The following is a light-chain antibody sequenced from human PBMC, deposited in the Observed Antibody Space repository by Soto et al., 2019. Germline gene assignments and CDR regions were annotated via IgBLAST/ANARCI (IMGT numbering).Light chain of an antibody. Sequence: DIQMTQSPSTLSGSVGDRVTITCRASQTISSWLAWYQQKPGKAPKLLIYKAPTLKSGVPSRFSGSGSGTEFTLTISSLQPDDFATYYCQHYNSYSEAFGQGTTGDIK. CDR2: KAP. V-gene: IGKV1-5*03. CDR3: QHYNSYSEA. J-gene: IGKJ1*01. CDR1: QTISSW.